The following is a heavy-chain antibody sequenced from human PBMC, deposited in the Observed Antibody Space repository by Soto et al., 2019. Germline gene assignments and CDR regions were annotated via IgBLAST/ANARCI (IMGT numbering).Heavy chain of an antibody. CDR1: GDSISSRNW. V-gene: IGHV4-4*02. CDR2: ISYVGNS. D-gene: IGHD6-19*01. CDR3: ARHAVHSSDFTDY. Sequence: SETLSLTCAVSGDSISSRNWWNWVRQPPGKGLEWIGKISYVGNSNYNPSLQSRVTISVDKSKNQFSLKLSSVTAADTAVYYCARHAVHSSDFTDYWGQGTLVTVSS. J-gene: IGHJ4*02.